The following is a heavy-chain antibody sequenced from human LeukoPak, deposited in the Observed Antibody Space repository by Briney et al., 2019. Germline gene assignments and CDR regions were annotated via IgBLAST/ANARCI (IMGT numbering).Heavy chain of an antibody. CDR2: IYYSGTT. J-gene: IGHJ5*02. CDR1: GGSIISGGYY. CDR3: ARDGTTVTTGGRWFDP. D-gene: IGHD4-17*01. V-gene: IGHV4-31*03. Sequence: PSETLSLTCTVSGGSIISGGYYWSWIRQHPGKGLEWIGYIYYSGTTYYNPSPKSRVTISVDTSKNQFSLKLSSVTAADTAVYYCARDGTTVTTGGRWFDPWGQGTLVTVSS.